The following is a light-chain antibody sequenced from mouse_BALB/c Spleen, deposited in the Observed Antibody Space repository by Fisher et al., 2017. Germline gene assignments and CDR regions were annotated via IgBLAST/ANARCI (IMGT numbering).Light chain of an antibody. V-gene: IGKV4-68*01. CDR1: SSVSY. Sequence: IVLTQSPALMAASPGEKVTITCSASSSVSYMYWYQQKPRSSPKPWIYLTSNLASGVPARFSGSGSGTSYSLTISRMEAEDAATYYCQQRSSYPPTFGGGTKLEIK. J-gene: IGKJ2*01. CDR2: LTS. CDR3: QQRSSYPPT.